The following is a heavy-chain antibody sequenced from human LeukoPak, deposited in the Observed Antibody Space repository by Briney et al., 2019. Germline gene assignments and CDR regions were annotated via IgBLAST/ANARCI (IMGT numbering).Heavy chain of an antibody. J-gene: IGHJ3*02. V-gene: IGHV1-18*01. CDR2: ISAYNGNT. D-gene: IGHD1-26*01. CDR1: GYTFTSYG. CDR3: ARDAPKLAPAAIGNKNSGSYPLGAFDI. Sequence: ASVKVSCKASGYTFTSYGISWVRQAPGQGLEWMGWISAYNGNTNYAQKLQGRVTMTTDTSTSTAYMELRSLRSDDTAVYYCARDAPKLAPAAIGNKNSGSYPLGAFDIWGQGTMVTVSS.